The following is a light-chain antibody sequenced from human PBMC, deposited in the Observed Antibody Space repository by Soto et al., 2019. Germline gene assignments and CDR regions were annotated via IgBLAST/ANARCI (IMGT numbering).Light chain of an antibody. CDR3: QQYNSYST. J-gene: IGKJ1*01. CDR2: DAS. Sequence: DIQMTQSPSTLSASVGDRVTITCRASQSISNWLAWYQQKPGKAPKLLIYDASSLEGGVPSRFSGSGSGTEFTLTISSLQPDDFATYYCQQYNSYSTFGQGTKVDI. V-gene: IGKV1-5*01. CDR1: QSISNW.